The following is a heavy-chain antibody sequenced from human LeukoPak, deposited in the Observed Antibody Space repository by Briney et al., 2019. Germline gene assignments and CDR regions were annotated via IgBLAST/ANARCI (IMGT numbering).Heavy chain of an antibody. J-gene: IGHJ4*02. CDR2: IYYSGST. CDR3: ARDGGGWYFDY. CDR1: GGSISSYY. Sequence: PSETLSLTCTVSGGSISSYYWSWIRQPPGKGLEWIGYIYYSGSTNYNPSLKSRVTISVDTSKNQFSLKLSSVTAADTAVYYCARDGGGWYFDYWGQGTLVTVSS. V-gene: IGHV4-59*01. D-gene: IGHD6-19*01.